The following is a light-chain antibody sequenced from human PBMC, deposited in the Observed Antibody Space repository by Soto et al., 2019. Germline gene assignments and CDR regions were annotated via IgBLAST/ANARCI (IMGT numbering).Light chain of an antibody. J-gene: IGLJ3*02. CDR1: SSNIGSNT. CDR3: AAWDDSLNGWE. CDR2: TKN. V-gene: IGLV1-44*01. Sequence: QSVLTQPPSASGTPGQRVTISCSGSSSNIGSNTVNWYQQVPGTAPKLLIYTKNQRPSGVPDRFSGSKSGTSASLAISGLQSEDEADYYCAAWDDSLNGWEFGGGTKLTVL.